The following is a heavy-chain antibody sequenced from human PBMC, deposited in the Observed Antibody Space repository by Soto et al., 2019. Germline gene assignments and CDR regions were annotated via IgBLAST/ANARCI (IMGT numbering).Heavy chain of an antibody. CDR2: ISSSSSYI. J-gene: IGHJ6*02. CDR1: GFTFSSYS. V-gene: IGHV3-21*01. Sequence: PGGSLRLSCAASGFTFSSYSMNWVRQAPGKWLEWVSSISSSSSYIYYADSVKGRFTISRDNAKNSLYLQMNSLRAEDTAVYYCARDIDTAMVTGVDYYYGMDVWGQGTTVTVSS. CDR3: ARDIDTAMVTGVDYYYGMDV. D-gene: IGHD5-18*01.